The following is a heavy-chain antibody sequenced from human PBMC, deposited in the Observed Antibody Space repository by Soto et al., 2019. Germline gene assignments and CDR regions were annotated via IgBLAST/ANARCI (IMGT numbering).Heavy chain of an antibody. J-gene: IGHJ4*02. CDR1: GFSFTNFA. CDR2: IGASGDIT. D-gene: IGHD2-21*02. V-gene: IGHV3-23*01. Sequence: EVQLLESGGGLVQPGGSLRLSCAASGFSFTNFAMSWVRQAPGKGLEWVAGIGASGDITWYADSVKGRLSISRDNSKNTLYLQLNSLRFEDTAVYYCAKDDFTDLGDDYFDYWGPGTLVTVSS. CDR3: AKDDFTDLGDDYFDY.